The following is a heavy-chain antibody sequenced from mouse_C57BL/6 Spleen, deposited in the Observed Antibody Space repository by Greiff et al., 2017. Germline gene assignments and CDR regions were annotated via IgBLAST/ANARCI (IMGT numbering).Heavy chain of an antibody. V-gene: IGHV1-4*01. D-gene: IGHD2-4*01. CDR2: INPSSGYT. CDR3: ARSPYYDYGGFAY. Sequence: VQLQQSGAELARPGASVKMSCKASGYTFTSYTMHWVKQRPGQGLEWIGYINPSSGYTKYNQKFKDKATLTAAKSSSTAYMQLSSLTSEDSAVYYCARSPYYDYGGFAYWGQGTLVTVSA. J-gene: IGHJ3*01. CDR1: GYTFTSYT.